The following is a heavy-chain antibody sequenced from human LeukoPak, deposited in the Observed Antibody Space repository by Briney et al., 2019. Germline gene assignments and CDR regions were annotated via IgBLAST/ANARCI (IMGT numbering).Heavy chain of an antibody. CDR2: IKQDGSEK. Sequence: GGSLRLSCAASGFTFSTYWMSWVRQAPGKGLEWVANIKQDGSEKYYVDSVKGRFTISRDNAKNSLYLQMNSLRAEDTAVYYCARDKIVGATHFDYWGQGTLVTVSS. CDR3: ARDKIVGATHFDY. D-gene: IGHD1-26*01. CDR1: GFTFSTYW. V-gene: IGHV3-7*01. J-gene: IGHJ4*02.